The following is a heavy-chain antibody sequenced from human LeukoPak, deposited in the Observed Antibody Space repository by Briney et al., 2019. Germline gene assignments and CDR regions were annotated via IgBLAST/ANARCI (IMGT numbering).Heavy chain of an antibody. CDR1: GFSFTDYW. D-gene: IGHD6-6*01. Sequence: GGSLRLSCAASGFSFTDYWMSWVRQTPAKGLEFVANMNPDGSVRDYMDSVKGRFTISRDNAKKSLYLEISRLRADDTAVYYCATDPGYSSFEIWGQGNQVTVSS. CDR2: MNPDGSVR. J-gene: IGHJ4*02. CDR3: ATDPGYSSFEI. V-gene: IGHV3-7*01.